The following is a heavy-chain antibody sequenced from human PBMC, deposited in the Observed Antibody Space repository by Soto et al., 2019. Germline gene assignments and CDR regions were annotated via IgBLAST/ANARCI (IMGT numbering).Heavy chain of an antibody. CDR3: AKQLRGSGWYPLDS. CDR2: SSFDGTQQ. J-gene: IGHJ4*02. D-gene: IGHD6-19*01. Sequence: GGSLRLSCAASGFIFSDFAMHWVRQAPGKGLEWLAVSSFDGTQQFYGDSVKGRFTVSRDNSNNTLYLEMNSLRTEDTAVYYCAKQLRGSGWYPLDSWGQGTPVTVSS. CDR1: GFIFSDFA. V-gene: IGHV3-30*18.